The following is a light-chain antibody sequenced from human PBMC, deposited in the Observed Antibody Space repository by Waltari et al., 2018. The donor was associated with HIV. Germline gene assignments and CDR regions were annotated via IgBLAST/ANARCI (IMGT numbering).Light chain of an antibody. CDR1: RSTTGAGYD. V-gene: IGLV1-40*03. J-gene: IGLJ2*01. CDR2: TNK. Sequence: QSVLTQPPSISGAPGQRLTVSRSGTRSTTGAGYDVHWYQQLPGTAPKLLLYTNKNRPSGVPDRFSASTSDASASLAITGLQAADEGDYFCQSYDTSLSAWVFGGGTRLTVL. CDR3: QSYDTSLSAWV.